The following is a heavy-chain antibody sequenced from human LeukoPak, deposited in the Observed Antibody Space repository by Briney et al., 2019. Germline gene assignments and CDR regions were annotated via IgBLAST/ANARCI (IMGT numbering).Heavy chain of an antibody. CDR1: GFTFSNYG. D-gene: IGHD4-17*01. J-gene: IGHJ5*02. Sequence: GGTLTLSCAASGFTFSNYGMSWVRQAPGQGLEWVSAISGSGGSTYYADSVKGRFTISRDNSKNTLYLQMNSLRAEDTAVYYCANPPTVTTIRFDPWGQGTLVTVSS. CDR2: ISGSGGST. CDR3: ANPPTVTTIRFDP. V-gene: IGHV3-23*01.